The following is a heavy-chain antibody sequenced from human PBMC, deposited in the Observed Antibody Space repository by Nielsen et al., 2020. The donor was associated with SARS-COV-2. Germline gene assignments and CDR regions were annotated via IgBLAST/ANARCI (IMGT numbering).Heavy chain of an antibody. V-gene: IGHV3-7*01. CDR2: IKQDGSEK. CDR3: ASGQSNFDL. D-gene: IGHD4-11*01. J-gene: IGHJ2*01. CDR1: GFTFSSYW. Sequence: GESLKISCAASGFTFSSYWMSWVRQAPGKGLEWVANIKQDGSEKYYVDSVKGRFTISRDNAENSLYLQMNSLRAEDTAVYYCASGQSNFDLWGRGTLVTVSS.